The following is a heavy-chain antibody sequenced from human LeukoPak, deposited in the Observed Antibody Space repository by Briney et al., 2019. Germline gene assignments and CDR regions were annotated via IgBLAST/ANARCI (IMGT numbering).Heavy chain of an antibody. CDR2: IYYSGSA. V-gene: IGHV4-61*01. Sequence: ASETLSLTCTVSGGSVSSGSYYWSWIRQPPGKGLEWIGYIYYSGSANYNPSLKSRVTISVDTSKNQFSLKLSSVTAADTAVYYGARVGAAAGSLDYWGQGTLVTVSS. CDR1: GGSVSSGSYY. CDR3: ARVGAAAGSLDY. D-gene: IGHD6-13*01. J-gene: IGHJ4*02.